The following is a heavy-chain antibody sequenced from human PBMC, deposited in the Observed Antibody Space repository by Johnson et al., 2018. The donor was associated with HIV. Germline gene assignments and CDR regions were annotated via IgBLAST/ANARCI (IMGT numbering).Heavy chain of an antibody. CDR2: IWYDGSNK. J-gene: IGHJ3*02. CDR1: GFTFSSYA. V-gene: IGHV3-33*08. CDR3: ARDAVISSGWYNVDAFDI. D-gene: IGHD6-19*01. Sequence: QVQLVESGGGVVQPGRSLRLSCAASGFTFSSYAMHWVRQAPGKGLEWVALIWYDGSNKYYADSVKGRFTISRDNSKNTLFLQMNTLRAEDTAVYYCARDAVISSGWYNVDAFDIWGQGTMVTVSS.